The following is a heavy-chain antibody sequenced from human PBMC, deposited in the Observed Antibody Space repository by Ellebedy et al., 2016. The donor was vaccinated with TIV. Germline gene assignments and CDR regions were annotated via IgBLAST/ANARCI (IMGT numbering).Heavy chain of an antibody. D-gene: IGHD3-10*01. J-gene: IGHJ5*02. Sequence: TLSLTCSVSGSSINTHYSWGWIRQSPGKGLEWIALVYWDGDERYSPSLQNRLTISKDTSKNQVVLKLTNMDPVDTATYYCVHRQSGNLIRGEPNWFDPWGQGTLVTVSS. CDR1: GSSINTHYS. CDR2: VYWDGDE. V-gene: IGHV2-5*02. CDR3: VHRQSGNLIRGEPNWFDP.